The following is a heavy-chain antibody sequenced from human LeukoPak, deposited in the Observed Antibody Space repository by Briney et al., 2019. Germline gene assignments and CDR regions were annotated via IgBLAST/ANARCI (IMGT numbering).Heavy chain of an antibody. V-gene: IGHV4-59*07. CDR1: GGSISSYY. CDR2: IYYSGST. J-gene: IGHJ4*02. D-gene: IGHD2-15*01. CDR3: AGGLGYCSGGSCYGSIDY. Sequence: SDTLSLTCTVSGGSISSYYWSWIRQPPGKGLEWIGYIYYSGSTNYNPSLKSRGTISVDTSKNQFSLKLSSVTAADTAVYYCAGGLGYCSGGSCYGSIDYWGQGTLVTVSS.